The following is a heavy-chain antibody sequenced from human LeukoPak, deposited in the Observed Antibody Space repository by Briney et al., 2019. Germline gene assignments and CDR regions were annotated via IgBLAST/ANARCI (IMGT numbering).Heavy chain of an antibody. J-gene: IGHJ4*02. CDR2: TNPNSGGT. CDR1: GYTFIDYY. Sequence: ASVTVSCTASGYTFIDYYIHWVRQAPGQGLEWMGWTNPNSGGTNFAQKFQGRVTMTRDTSIRTAYMELRRLTSDDTAVYYCARDGGGLVPVPNEWGQGALVTVSS. CDR3: ARDGGGLVPVPNE. V-gene: IGHV1-2*02. D-gene: IGHD2-8*01.